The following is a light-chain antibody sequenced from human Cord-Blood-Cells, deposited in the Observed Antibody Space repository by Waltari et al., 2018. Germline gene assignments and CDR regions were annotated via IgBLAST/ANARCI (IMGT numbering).Light chain of an antibody. CDR3: QQYGSSPRT. J-gene: IGKJ1*01. V-gene: IGKV3-20*01. Sequence: GERATLPCRASQSVSSSYLAWYQQKPGQAPRLLIYGASSSATGIPDRFSGSGSGTDFTLTISRLEPEDFAVYYCQQYGSSPRTFGQGTKVEIK. CDR1: QSVSSSY. CDR2: GAS.